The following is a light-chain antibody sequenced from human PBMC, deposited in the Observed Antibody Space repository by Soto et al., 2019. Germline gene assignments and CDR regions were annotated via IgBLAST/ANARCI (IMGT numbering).Light chain of an antibody. V-gene: IGKV1-17*01. Sequence: DIPMTQSPSSLSAPVGGRVTITCRASQGIRRDLGWYQQKPGKAPTRLIYAVSSLHSGVPSSFSSSGSGTEITLTISSLQPEDSATYYCLQHNSYPLTFGGGTKVEIK. J-gene: IGKJ4*01. CDR1: QGIRRD. CDR3: LQHNSYPLT. CDR2: AVS.